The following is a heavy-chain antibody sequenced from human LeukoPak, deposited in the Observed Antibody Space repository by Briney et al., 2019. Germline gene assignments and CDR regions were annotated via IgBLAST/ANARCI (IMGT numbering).Heavy chain of an antibody. CDR3: ARVGDYYGASDY. D-gene: IGHD3-10*01. CDR2: IYHSGST. V-gene: IGHV4-4*02. CDR1: GGSISSSNW. J-gene: IGHJ4*02. Sequence: SETLSLTCAVSGGSISSSNWWSWVRQPPGKGLEWIGEIYHSGSTNYNPSLKSRVTISVGKSKNQFSLKLSSVTAADTAVYYCARVGDYYGASDYWGQGTLVTVSS.